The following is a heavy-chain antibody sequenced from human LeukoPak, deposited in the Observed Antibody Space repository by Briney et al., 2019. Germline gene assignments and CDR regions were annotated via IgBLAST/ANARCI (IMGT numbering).Heavy chain of an antibody. D-gene: IGHD2-21*01. CDR2: IKQDGSEK. J-gene: IGHJ4*02. CDR1: GFTFSSYW. CDR3: ARAAGRIVAEGFDY. Sequence: GGSLRLSCAASGFTFSSYWMSWVRQAPGKGLEWVANIKQDGSEKYYVDSVKGRFTISRDNAKNSLYLQMNSLRAEDTAVYYCARAAGRIVAEGFDYWGQGTLVTVSS. V-gene: IGHV3-7*01.